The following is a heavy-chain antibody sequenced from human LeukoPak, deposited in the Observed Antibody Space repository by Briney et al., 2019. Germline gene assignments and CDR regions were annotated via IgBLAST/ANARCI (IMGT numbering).Heavy chain of an antibody. D-gene: IGHD5-18*01. CDR2: IYSGGST. CDR3: ARDRDTAAFDY. V-gene: IGHV3-66*01. CDR1: GFAFSSYW. Sequence: GGSLRLSCAASGFAFSSYWMSWVRQAPGKGLEWVSVIYSGGSTYYADSVKGRFTISRDNSKNTLYLQMNSLRAEDTAVYYCARDRDTAAFDYWGQGTLVTVSS. J-gene: IGHJ4*02.